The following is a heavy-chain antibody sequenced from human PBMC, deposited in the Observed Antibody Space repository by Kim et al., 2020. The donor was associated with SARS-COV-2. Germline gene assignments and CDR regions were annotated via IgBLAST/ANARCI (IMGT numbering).Heavy chain of an antibody. V-gene: IGHV3-9*01. CDR2: ISWNRGSI. D-gene: IGHD2-2*01. CDR1: GFTFDDYA. CDR3: AKESCSGTSGDGLWGWFDP. J-gene: IGHJ5*02. Sequence: GGSLRLSCAASGFTFDDYAMHWVRQAPGKGLEWVSGISWNRGSIGYADSVKGRFTISRDNAKNSLYLQMNSLRAEDTALYYCAKESCSGTSGDGLWGWFDPWGQGTLVTVSS.